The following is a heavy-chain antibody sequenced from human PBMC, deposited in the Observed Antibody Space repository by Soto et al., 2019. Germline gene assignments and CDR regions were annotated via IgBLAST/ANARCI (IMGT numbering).Heavy chain of an antibody. CDR1: GGSISRYY. Sequence: SETLSLTCTVSGGSISRYYWSWIRQPPGKGLEWIGYIHYSGNTNYNPSLRSRVTISLETSKNQFSLKLSSVTAAATAVYYCARAQEWNYGIGWYYFDYWGQGTLVTVSS. CDR2: IHYSGNT. D-gene: IGHD1-7*01. J-gene: IGHJ4*02. CDR3: ARAQEWNYGIGWYYFDY. V-gene: IGHV4-59*08.